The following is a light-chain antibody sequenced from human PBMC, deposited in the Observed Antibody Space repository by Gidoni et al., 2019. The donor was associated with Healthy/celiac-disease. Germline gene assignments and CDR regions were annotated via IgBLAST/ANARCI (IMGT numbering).Light chain of an antibody. CDR2: DAS. Sequence: AIQLTQSPSSLPTSVGDRVTITCRASQGISSALAWYQQKPGKALKLLIYDASSLESGVPSRFSGSGSGTDFTLTISSLQPEDFATYYCQQFSNYLFTFGQGTRLEIK. CDR3: QQFSNYLFT. J-gene: IGKJ5*01. V-gene: IGKV1D-13*01. CDR1: QGISSA.